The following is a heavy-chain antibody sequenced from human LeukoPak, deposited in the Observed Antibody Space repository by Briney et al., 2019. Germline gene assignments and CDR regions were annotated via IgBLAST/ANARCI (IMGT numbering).Heavy chain of an antibody. CDR3: ARLGLSVDTYNYFDP. D-gene: IGHD5-18*01. J-gene: IGHJ5*02. CDR2: IYYDGNT. V-gene: IGHV4-39*01. Sequence: PSETLSLTCTVSGDSINSSSYYWGWIRQPPGKGLEWIGSIYYDGNTYYNSALKSRVTISVDTSNNQFSLRLTSVSAADTAVYYCARLGLSVDTYNYFDPWGQGTLVTVSS. CDR1: GDSINSSSYY.